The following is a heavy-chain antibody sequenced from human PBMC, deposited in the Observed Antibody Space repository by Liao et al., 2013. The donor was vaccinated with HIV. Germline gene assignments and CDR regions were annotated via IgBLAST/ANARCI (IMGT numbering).Heavy chain of an antibody. CDR3: ARGAVRFLEWRYYYYYYMDV. J-gene: IGHJ6*03. CDR2: IYTSGST. CDR1: GGSISSYY. V-gene: IGHV4-4*07. Sequence: QVQLQESGPGLVKPSETLSLTCTVSGGSISSYYWSWIRQPAGKGLEWIGRIYTSGSTNYNPSLKSRVTISVDTSKNQFSLKLSSVTAADTAVYYCARGAVRFLEWRYYYYYYMDVWGKGTTVTVSS. D-gene: IGHD3-3*01.